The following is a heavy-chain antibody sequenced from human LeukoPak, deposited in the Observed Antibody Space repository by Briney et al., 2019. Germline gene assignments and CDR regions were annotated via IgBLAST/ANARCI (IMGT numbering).Heavy chain of an antibody. CDR3: AGRRVLDASFDY. CDR1: GFTVSNNY. CDR2: IYSGDNT. J-gene: IGHJ4*02. V-gene: IGHV3-66*02. Sequence: GGSLRLSCAASGFTVSNNYMSGVRQAPGKGLEWVSVIYSGDNTYYVESVKGRFTISRDNSKNTLFLQMNRLRAEDTAVYYCAGRRVLDASFDYWGQGTLVTVSS. D-gene: IGHD3-16*01.